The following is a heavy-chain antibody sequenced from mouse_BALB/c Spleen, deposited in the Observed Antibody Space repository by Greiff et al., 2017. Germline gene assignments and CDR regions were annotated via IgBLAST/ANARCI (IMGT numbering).Heavy chain of an antibody. CDR2: IRNKANGYTT. J-gene: IGHJ1*01. Sequence: EVQLVESGGGLVQPGGSLRLSCATSGFTFTDYYMSWVRQPPGKALEWLGFIRNKANGYTTEYSASVKGRFTISRDNSQSILYLQMNTLRAEDSATYYCARGGYRYFDVWGAGTTVTVSS. CDR1: GFTFTDYY. V-gene: IGHV7-3*02. CDR3: ARGGYRYFDV.